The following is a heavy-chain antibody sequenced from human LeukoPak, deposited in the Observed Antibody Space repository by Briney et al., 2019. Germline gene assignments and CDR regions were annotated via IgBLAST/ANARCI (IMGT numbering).Heavy chain of an antibody. V-gene: IGHV4-31*03. CDR2: IYYSGST. CDR3: AREAVNRDGYNSGPFDY. J-gene: IGHJ4*02. Sequence: PSETLSLTCTVSGGPISSGGYYWSWIRQHPGKGLEWIGYIYYSGSTYYNPSLKSRVTISVDTSKNQFSLKLSSVTAADTAVYYCAREAVNRDGYNSGPFDYGGQGNLVTVSS. CDR1: GGPISSGGYY. D-gene: IGHD5-24*01.